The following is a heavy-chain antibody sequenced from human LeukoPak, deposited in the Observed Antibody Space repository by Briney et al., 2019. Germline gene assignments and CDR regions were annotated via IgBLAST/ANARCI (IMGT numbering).Heavy chain of an antibody. CDR1: GFTSTTYA. CDR2: ITASGGST. CDR3: ARDQGSGYFYYFNM. D-gene: IGHD3-22*01. Sequence: GGSLTLSCAASGFTSTTYAMSWLRQAPGKGLEWVSGITASGGSTYYADSVKGRLTISRDSPSNTLSLRMNSLRAEDTAVYYCARDQGSGYFYYFNMWGQGTLVTVSS. V-gene: IGHV3-23*01. J-gene: IGHJ4*02.